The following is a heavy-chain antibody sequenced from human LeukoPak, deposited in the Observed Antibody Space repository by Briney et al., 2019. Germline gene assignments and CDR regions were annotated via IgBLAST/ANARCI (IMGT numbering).Heavy chain of an antibody. CDR1: GYSFAGYG. CDR2: ISTYSGNT. CDR3: ARVGAAPGHFDY. Sequence: ASVTVSCTASGYSFAGYGISWERQAPGQGLEWIGWISTYSGNTNYAHNLQGRITVTTETSTSTAYMELRSLRSDDTAVYYCARVGAAPGHFDYWGQGTQLTVSS. D-gene: IGHD6-13*01. J-gene: IGHJ4*02. V-gene: IGHV1-18*01.